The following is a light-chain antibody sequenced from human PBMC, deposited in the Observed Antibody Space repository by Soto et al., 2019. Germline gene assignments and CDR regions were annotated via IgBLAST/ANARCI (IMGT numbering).Light chain of an antibody. Sequence: QPVLTQSPSASASLGASVKLTCSLSSGHSSYAIAWHQQQPEKGPRYLMKLNSDGSHSTGDGIPDRFSGSSSGAERYLTISSLQSEDEADYYCQTWDAGIGVFGGGTKLTVL. CDR2: LNSDGSH. CDR3: QTWDAGIGV. V-gene: IGLV4-69*01. J-gene: IGLJ3*02. CDR1: SGHSSYA.